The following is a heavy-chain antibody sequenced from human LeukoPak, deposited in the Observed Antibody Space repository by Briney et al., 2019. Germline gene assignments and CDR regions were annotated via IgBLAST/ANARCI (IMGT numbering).Heavy chain of an antibody. V-gene: IGHV4-4*07. Sequence: SDPLSLICTVSGGSISSYYWLWMRQPPGKGREGIGRIYTSGNTNYNPSLKSRLTMSVDTSKNQFSLKMSSVTAADTAVYYCARRPYYYDSSGYPGGDYFDYWGQGTLVTVSS. CDR1: GGSISSYY. CDR3: ARRPYYYDSSGYPGGDYFDY. CDR2: IYTSGNT. J-gene: IGHJ4*02. D-gene: IGHD3-22*01.